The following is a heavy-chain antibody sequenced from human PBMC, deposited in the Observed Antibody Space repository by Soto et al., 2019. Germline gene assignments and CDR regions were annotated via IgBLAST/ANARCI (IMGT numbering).Heavy chain of an antibody. CDR3: AEEPPYLDY. CDR2: ISYDGSNK. Sequence: QVQLVESGGGVVQPGRSLRLSCAASGFTFSSYGMHWVRQAPGKGLEWVAVISYDGSNKYYADSVKGRFTISRDNSKNTLYLQMNSLRAEDTAVYYGAEEPPYLDYWGQGTLVTVSS. CDR1: GFTFSSYG. J-gene: IGHJ4*02. V-gene: IGHV3-30*18.